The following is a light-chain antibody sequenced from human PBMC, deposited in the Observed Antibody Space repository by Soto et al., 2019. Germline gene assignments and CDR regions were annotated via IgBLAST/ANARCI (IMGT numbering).Light chain of an antibody. CDR1: QSVSSSY. CDR3: QQYGSSGLT. V-gene: IGKV3-20*01. J-gene: IGKJ4*01. Sequence: EIVLTQSPGTLSLSPGERATLSCRASQSVSSSYLAWYQQKPGQGPRLLIYGASSRATGIPDRFSGSGSGTDFTLTISRLEPEDFAVYYCQQYGSSGLTFGGGSKVEIK. CDR2: GAS.